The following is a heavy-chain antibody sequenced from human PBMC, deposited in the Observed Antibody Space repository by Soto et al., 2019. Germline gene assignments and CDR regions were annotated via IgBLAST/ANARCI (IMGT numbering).Heavy chain of an antibody. Sequence: SGGSLRLSCAASGFTFSSYAMGWVRQAPGQGLEWVSASSGSGYTTYHADSVKGRFTISRDNSQNTLSLQMNSLRAEDTAVYYCAKAPYNYDSGGYYYSAFDIWGQGTMVTVSS. D-gene: IGHD3-22*01. CDR2: SSGSGYTT. J-gene: IGHJ3*02. CDR1: GFTFSSYA. V-gene: IGHV3-23*01. CDR3: AKAPYNYDSGGYYYSAFDI.